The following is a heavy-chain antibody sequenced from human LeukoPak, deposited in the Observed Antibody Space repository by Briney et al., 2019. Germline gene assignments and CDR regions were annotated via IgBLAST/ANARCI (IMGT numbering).Heavy chain of an antibody. CDR2: ISYDGSNK. CDR1: GFTFSSCA. Sequence: GGSLRLSCAASGFTFSSCAMHWVRQAPGKGLEWVAVISYDGSNKYYADSVKGRFTISRDNSKNTLYLQMNSLRAEDTAVYYCAREAVSGSYCFDYWGQGTLVTVSS. D-gene: IGHD1-26*01. J-gene: IGHJ4*02. V-gene: IGHV3-30-3*01. CDR3: AREAVSGSYCFDY.